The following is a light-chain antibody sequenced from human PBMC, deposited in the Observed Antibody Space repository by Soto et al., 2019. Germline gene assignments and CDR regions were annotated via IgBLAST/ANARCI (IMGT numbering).Light chain of an antibody. CDR2: GNS. J-gene: IGLJ3*02. V-gene: IGLV2-14*03. Sequence: QSVLTQPASVSGSPGQSITISCTGTSSDVDFYNFVSWYQQHPGKAPKLLIYGNSNRPSGVPDRFSGSKSGTSASLAINGLQAEDEAHYYCQSYDNSLSGSWVFGGGTKLTVL. CDR3: QSYDNSLSGSWV. CDR1: SSDVDFYNF.